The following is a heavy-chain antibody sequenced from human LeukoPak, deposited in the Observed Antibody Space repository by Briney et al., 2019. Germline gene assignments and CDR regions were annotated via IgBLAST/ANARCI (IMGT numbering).Heavy chain of an antibody. CDR2: ISSSSSYI. D-gene: IGHD1-1*01. CDR1: GSTFSSYS. V-gene: IGHV3-21*01. J-gene: IGHJ5*02. CDR3: ARSNNWNDEGNWFDP. Sequence: GGSLRLSCAASGSTFSSYSMNWVRQAPGKGLEWVSSISSSSSYIYYADSVKGRFTISRDNAKNSLYLQMNSLRAEDTAVYYCARSNNWNDEGNWFDPWGQGTLVTVSS.